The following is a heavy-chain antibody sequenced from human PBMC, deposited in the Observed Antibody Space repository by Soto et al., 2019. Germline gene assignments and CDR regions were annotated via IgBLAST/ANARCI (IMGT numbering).Heavy chain of an antibody. CDR1: GGTFSSYA. J-gene: IGHJ6*02. CDR2: IIPIFGTA. D-gene: IGHD3-10*01. Sequence: SVKVSFKASGGTFSSYAISWVRQAPGQGLEWMGGIIPIFGTANYAQKFQGRVTITADESTSTAYMELSSLRSEDTAVYYCARQKFSRQYYYGSGKGMDVWGQGTTVTVSS. V-gene: IGHV1-69*13. CDR3: ARQKFSRQYYYGSGKGMDV.